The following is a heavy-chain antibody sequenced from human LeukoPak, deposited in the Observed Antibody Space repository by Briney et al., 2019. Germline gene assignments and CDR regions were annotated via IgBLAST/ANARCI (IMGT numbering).Heavy chain of an antibody. CDR3: ARDPSLQWLRLLFDY. V-gene: IGHV3-48*01. CDR1: GFTFSSYS. J-gene: IGHJ4*02. Sequence: PGGSLRLSCAASGFTFSSYSMNWVRQAPGKGLEWVSYISSSSSTIYYADSVKGRFTISRDNAKNSLYLQMNSLRAEDTAEYYCARDPSLQWLRLLFDYWGQGTLVTVSS. CDR2: ISSSSSTI. D-gene: IGHD6-19*01.